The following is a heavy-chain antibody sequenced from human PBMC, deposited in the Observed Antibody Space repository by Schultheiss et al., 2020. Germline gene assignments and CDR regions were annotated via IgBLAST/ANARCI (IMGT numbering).Heavy chain of an antibody. CDR1: GGSFSGYY. V-gene: IGHV4-34*01. CDR2: IYYSGST. D-gene: IGHD4-17*01. J-gene: IGHJ3*02. Sequence: SETLSLTCAVYGGSFSGYYWSWIRQPPGKGLEWIGYIYYSGSTNYNPSLKSRVTISVDKSKNQFSLKLSSVTAADTAVYYCARMTTVTDDAFDIWGQGTMVTVSS. CDR3: ARMTTVTDDAFDI.